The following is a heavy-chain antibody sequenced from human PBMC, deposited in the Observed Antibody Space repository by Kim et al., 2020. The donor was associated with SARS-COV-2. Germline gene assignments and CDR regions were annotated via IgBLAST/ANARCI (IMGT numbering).Heavy chain of an antibody. CDR1: GFTFSDFN. D-gene: IGHD5-12*01. CDR3: ARDRPGGYSGCDY. CDR2: ISGSTNYI. V-gene: IGHV3-21*01. Sequence: GGSLRLSCTASGFTFSDFNMNWVRQAPGKGLEWVSSISGSTNYIYYADSLKGRFTISRDNAKKSLYLQMNSLTVEDTGIYYCARDRPGGYSGCDYYGQGTLVTVSS. J-gene: IGHJ4*02.